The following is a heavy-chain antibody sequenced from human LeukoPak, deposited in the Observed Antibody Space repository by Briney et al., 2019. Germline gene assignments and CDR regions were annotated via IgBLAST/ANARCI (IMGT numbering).Heavy chain of an antibody. Sequence: SETLSLTCTVSGGSISSGNFYCTWIRQPAGKGLEWIGRIYTSGSTNYNPSLKSRVTMSVDTSKNQFSLRLTSVTAADTAVYYCARQVRPDVWGKGTTVTVSS. V-gene: IGHV4-61*02. CDR3: ARQVRPDV. CDR1: GGSISSGNFY. J-gene: IGHJ6*04. CDR2: IYTSGST.